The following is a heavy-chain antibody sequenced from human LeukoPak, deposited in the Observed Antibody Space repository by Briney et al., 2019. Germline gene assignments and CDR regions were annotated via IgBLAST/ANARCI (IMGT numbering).Heavy chain of an antibody. J-gene: IGHJ4*02. Sequence: SETLSLTCAVYGGSSSGYYWSWIRQPPGKGLEWIGEINHSGSTNYNPSLKSRVTISVDTSKNQFSLKLSSVTAADTAVYYCARGRLGAVHYFDYWGQGTLVTVSS. CDR3: ARGRLGAVHYFDY. V-gene: IGHV4-34*01. CDR2: INHSGST. CDR1: GGSSSGYY. D-gene: IGHD7-27*01.